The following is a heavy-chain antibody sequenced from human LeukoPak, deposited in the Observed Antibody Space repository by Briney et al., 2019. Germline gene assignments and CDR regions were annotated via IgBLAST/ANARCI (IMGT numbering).Heavy chain of an antibody. CDR1: GFTFSGSA. V-gene: IGHV3-73*01. Sequence: GGSLRLSCAASGFTFSGSAMHWVRQASGKGLEWVGRIRSKANSYATAYAASVKGRFTISRDDSKNTAYLQMNSLKTEGTAVYYCTTGYVVTSDAFDIWGQGTMVTVSS. CDR3: TTGYVVTSDAFDI. D-gene: IGHD5-12*01. CDR2: IRSKANSYAT. J-gene: IGHJ3*02.